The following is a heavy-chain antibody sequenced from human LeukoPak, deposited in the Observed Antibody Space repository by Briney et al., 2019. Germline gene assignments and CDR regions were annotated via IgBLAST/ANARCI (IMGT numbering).Heavy chain of an antibody. J-gene: IGHJ4*02. V-gene: IGHV4-4*02. CDR2: IYHSGRT. CDR1: GGSISSSNW. CDR3: ARDLSSWQYYFDY. Sequence: PSGTLSLTCAVSGGSISSSNWWSWVRQPPGKGLEWIGEIYHSGRTNYNPSLKSRVTISVDKSKNQFSLKLSSVTAADTAVYYCARDLSSWQYYFDYWGQGTLVTVSS. D-gene: IGHD2-2*01.